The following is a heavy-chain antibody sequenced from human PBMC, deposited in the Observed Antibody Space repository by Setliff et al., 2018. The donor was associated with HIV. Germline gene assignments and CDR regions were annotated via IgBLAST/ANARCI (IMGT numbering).Heavy chain of an antibody. Sequence: GESLKISCAASGFTFSSYSMNWVRQAPGKGLEYVSAISSNGLSTYYADSVKGRFTISRDNSKSTLYLQMGSLRAEDMAVYYCARDAEVGTTYFDYWGQGTLVTVSS. CDR3: ARDAEVGTTYFDY. CDR2: ISSNGLST. V-gene: IGHV3-64*02. CDR1: GFTFSSYS. J-gene: IGHJ4*02. D-gene: IGHD1-26*01.